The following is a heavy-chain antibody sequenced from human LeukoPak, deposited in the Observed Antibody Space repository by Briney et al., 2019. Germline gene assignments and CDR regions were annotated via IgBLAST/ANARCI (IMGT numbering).Heavy chain of an antibody. CDR1: GFIVSSNY. CDR3: AREGYTNGWYRN. V-gene: IGHV3-53*01. Sequence: PGGSLRLSCAASGFIVSSNYMSWVRQAPGKGLEWVSVIFSSGSTYYAGSVKGRFTISRDNSKNTLYLPMNSLRAEDTAVYFCAREGYTNGWYRNWGQGTLSPSPQ. CDR2: IFSSGST. D-gene: IGHD6-19*01. J-gene: IGHJ4*02.